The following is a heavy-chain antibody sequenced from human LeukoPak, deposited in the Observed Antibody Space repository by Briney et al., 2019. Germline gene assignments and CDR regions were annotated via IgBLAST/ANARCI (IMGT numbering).Heavy chain of an antibody. V-gene: IGHV1-69*13. Sequence: RASVKVSCKASGGAFTSYTISWVRQAPGQGLEWMGGIIPIFGTTNYAQRFQGRVTISADESTSTAYMELSSLRSEDTAVYYCASVSFGPTIHGYYQHWGQGTLVTVSS. CDR2: IIPIFGTT. CDR1: GGAFTSYT. J-gene: IGHJ1*01. D-gene: IGHD3-10*01. CDR3: ASVSFGPTIHGYYQH.